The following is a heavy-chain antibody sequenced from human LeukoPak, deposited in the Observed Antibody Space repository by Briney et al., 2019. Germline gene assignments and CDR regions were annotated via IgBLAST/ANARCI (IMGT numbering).Heavy chain of an antibody. D-gene: IGHD6-19*01. CDR3: AREDSGWQFDY. Sequence: SGGSLRLSCAVSGFTFSSHAMNWVRQAPDKGLEWVAIVSFDGRTKHYAESVKGRFTVSRDNSKSTVHLEMNSLRPEDTAVYYCAREDSGWQFDYWGQGTLVTVSS. CDR2: VSFDGRTK. V-gene: IGHV3-30*04. J-gene: IGHJ4*02. CDR1: GFTFSSHA.